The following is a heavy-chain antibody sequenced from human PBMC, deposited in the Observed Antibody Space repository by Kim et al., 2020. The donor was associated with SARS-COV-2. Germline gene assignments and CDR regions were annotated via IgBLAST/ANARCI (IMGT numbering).Heavy chain of an antibody. V-gene: IGHV3-23*01. D-gene: IGHD3-16*01. CDR2: IGGSGGNT. CDR3: AKKVGIGAPQLDY. J-gene: IGHJ4*02. Sequence: GGSLRLSCAASGFTFSNYAMNWVRQAPGKGLEWVSTIGGSGGNTYYAASVKGRFTISMDNSENTLYLLMNSLRADDTAVYYCAKKVGIGAPQLDYWGQGTLVTVSS. CDR1: GFTFSNYA.